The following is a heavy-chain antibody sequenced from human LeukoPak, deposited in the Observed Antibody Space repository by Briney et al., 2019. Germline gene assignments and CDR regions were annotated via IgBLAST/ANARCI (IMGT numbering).Heavy chain of an antibody. D-gene: IGHD6-13*01. CDR3: ARALLPGAPIAAAGTALDY. Sequence: PGGSLRLSCAASGFTFSSYEMNWVRQAPGKGLEWVSYISSSGSTIYYADSVKGRFTISRDNAKNSLYLQMNSLRAEDTAVYYCARALLPGAPIAAAGTALDYWGQGTLVTVSS. V-gene: IGHV3-48*03. J-gene: IGHJ4*02. CDR1: GFTFSSYE. CDR2: ISSSGSTI.